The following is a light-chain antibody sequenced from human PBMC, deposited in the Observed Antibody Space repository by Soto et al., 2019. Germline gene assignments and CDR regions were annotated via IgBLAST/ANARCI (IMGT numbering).Light chain of an antibody. CDR3: QQSYTVPTWT. CDR2: AAS. V-gene: IGKV1-39*01. CDR1: QSISTY. J-gene: IGKJ1*01. Sequence: DIQMTQSPSSLSASVGDRVTITCRASQSISTYLSWYQQKPGKAPSLLIYAASTLQSGVPSRFSGSGSGTDLTLTISSLQPEDFATYYCQQSYTVPTWTFGQGTKVEIK.